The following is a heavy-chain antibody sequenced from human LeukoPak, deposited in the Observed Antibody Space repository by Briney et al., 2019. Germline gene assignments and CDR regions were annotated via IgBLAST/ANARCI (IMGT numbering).Heavy chain of an antibody. V-gene: IGHV3-23*01. CDR1: GFTLSSYA. Sequence: GGSLRLSCAASGFTLSSYAMSWVRQAPGKALEWVSTLSGTGGNTFYADSVKGRFTISRDNSKSTLYLQMSSLRAEDTAVYYFARDGTTTLYYMDVWGKGTTVTVSS. J-gene: IGHJ6*03. CDR3: ARDGTTTLYYMDV. D-gene: IGHD1-26*01. CDR2: LSGTGGNT.